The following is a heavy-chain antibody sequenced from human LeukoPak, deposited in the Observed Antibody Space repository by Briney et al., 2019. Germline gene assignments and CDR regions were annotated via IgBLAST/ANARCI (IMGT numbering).Heavy chain of an antibody. Sequence: GGSLRLSCAASGFTFSGRVIHWVRQAPGKGLEWAALMSLDVDNEIYADSVRGRFTISRDNSKNTLYLQMNSLRAEDTAVYYCARVNRYYFDYWGQGTLVTVSS. CDR1: GFTFSGRV. J-gene: IGHJ4*02. CDR3: ARVNRYYFDY. V-gene: IGHV3-30-3*01. CDR2: MSLDVDNE.